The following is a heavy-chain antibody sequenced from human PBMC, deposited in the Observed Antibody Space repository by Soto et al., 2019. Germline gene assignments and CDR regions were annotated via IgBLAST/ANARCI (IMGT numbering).Heavy chain of an antibody. D-gene: IGHD1-26*01. Sequence: QVQLVQSGAEVKKPGTSVKVSCKASGGNFSSYAISWVRQAPGQGLEWMGGIIPIFGTANYAQKFQGRVTITADESTNTAYMELSSLRSEDTAVYYCARDLPNSGSYGAFDIWGQGTMVTVSS. V-gene: IGHV1-69*01. CDR3: ARDLPNSGSYGAFDI. CDR1: GGNFSSYA. J-gene: IGHJ3*02. CDR2: IIPIFGTA.